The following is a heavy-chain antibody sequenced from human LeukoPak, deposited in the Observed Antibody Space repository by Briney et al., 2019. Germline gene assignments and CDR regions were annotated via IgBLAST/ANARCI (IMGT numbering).Heavy chain of an antibody. CDR2: ISGSGGST. V-gene: IGHV3-23*01. D-gene: IGHD1-26*01. Sequence: GGSLRLSCAASGFTFSSYAMSWVRQAPGKGLEWVSAISGSGGSTYYADSVKGRFTISRDNSKNTLYLQMNSLRAEDTAVYYCAKDDGKYSGSYYGYYFDYWGQGTLVTVSS. J-gene: IGHJ4*02. CDR1: GFTFSSYA. CDR3: AKDDGKYSGSYYGYYFDY.